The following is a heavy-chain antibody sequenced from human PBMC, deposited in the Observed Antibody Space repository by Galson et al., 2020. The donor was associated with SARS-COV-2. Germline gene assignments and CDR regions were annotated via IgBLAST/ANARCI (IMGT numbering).Heavy chain of an antibody. CDR3: ARQRSSGWYGSGYYFDL. CDR2: VFHSGTT. Sequence: SETLSLTCSVFSASMSMSSYYWGWIRQPPGKGLEWIGSVFHSGTTYLNPSLKSRVTLSGDPSKNQFSLKVRSVTAADTAVYYCARQRSSGWYGSGYYFDLWGPGVLVTVAA. J-gene: IGHJ4*02. V-gene: IGHV4-39*01. D-gene: IGHD6-19*01. CDR1: SASMSMSSYY.